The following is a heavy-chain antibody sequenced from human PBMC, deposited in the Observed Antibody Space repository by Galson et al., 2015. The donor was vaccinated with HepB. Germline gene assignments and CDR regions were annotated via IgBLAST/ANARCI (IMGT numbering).Heavy chain of an antibody. D-gene: IGHD1-1*01. Sequence: CAASGFTLTAYSMHWVRQTPGKGLECVALISIDERKRYYVDSVRGRFAIYRDNSRNTLHLQMDSLRDEDTAVYYCARETWGSLDYWGQGALVTVSS. CDR2: ISIDERKR. J-gene: IGHJ4*02. V-gene: IGHV3-30*01. CDR1: GFTLTAYS. CDR3: ARETWGSLDY.